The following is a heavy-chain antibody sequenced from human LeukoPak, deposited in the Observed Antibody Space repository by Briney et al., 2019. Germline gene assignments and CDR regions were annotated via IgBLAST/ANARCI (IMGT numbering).Heavy chain of an antibody. CDR1: GGSISSSSYY. CDR2: IYYSGST. CDR3: ARLGTSATAIDY. Sequence: PSETLSLTCTVSGGSISSSSYYWGWIRQPPGKGLEWIGSIYYSGSTYYNPSLKSRVTISVDTSKNQFSLKLSSVTAADTAVYYCARLGTSATAIDYWGQGTLVTVSS. D-gene: IGHD2-21*02. J-gene: IGHJ4*02. V-gene: IGHV4-39*01.